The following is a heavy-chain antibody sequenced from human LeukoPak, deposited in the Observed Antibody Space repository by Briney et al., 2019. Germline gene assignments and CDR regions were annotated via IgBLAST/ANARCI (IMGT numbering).Heavy chain of an antibody. CDR3: AREGLTIFARHSQYYFDY. CDR1: GGTFSSYA. D-gene: IGHD3-3*01. CDR2: IIPIFGTA. J-gene: IGHJ4*02. Sequence: GASVKVSCKASGGTFSSYAISWVRQAPGQGLEWMGGIIPIFGTANYAQKFQGRVTITTDESTSTAYMELSSLRSEGTAVYYCAREGLTIFARHSQYYFDYWGQGTLITVSS. V-gene: IGHV1-69*05.